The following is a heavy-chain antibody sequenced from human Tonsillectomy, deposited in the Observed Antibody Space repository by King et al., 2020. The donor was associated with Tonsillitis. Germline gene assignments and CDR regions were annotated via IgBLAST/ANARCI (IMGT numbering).Heavy chain of an antibody. D-gene: IGHD2-2*01. J-gene: IGHJ6*02. CDR2: ISGTGDST. V-gene: IGHV3-23*04. CDR3: AKPLGYCNTPSCPTGGMDV. CDR1: GLTFSSYA. Sequence: VQLVESGGGLVKPGGSLRLSCAASGLTFSSYAMSWVRQSPGTGLEWVSVISGTGDSTYYADSVKGRFTISRDNSKNTLFLQMNSLGAEDTALYYCAKPLGYCNTPSCPTGGMDVWGQGTTVTVS.